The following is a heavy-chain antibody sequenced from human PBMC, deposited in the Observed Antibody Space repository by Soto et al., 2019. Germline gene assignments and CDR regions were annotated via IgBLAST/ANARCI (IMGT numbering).Heavy chain of an antibody. J-gene: IGHJ6*02. D-gene: IGHD6-19*01. CDR2: ISAYNGNT. CDR1: GYTFTTYG. Sequence: QVQLVQSGAEVKKPGASVKVSCKASGYTFTTYGISWVRQAPGQGLEWMGWISAYNGNTNYAQKIQGRVTMTTDTSTSTACMELRSLRSDDTAVYYCARQQWLYYYYGMDVWGQGTTVTVSS. CDR3: ARQQWLYYYYGMDV. V-gene: IGHV1-18*01.